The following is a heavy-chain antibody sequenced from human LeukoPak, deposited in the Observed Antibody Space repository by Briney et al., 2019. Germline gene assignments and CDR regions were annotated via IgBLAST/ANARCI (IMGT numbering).Heavy chain of an antibody. V-gene: IGHV4-59*08. CDR1: GGSITSYY. CDR2: IYYSGST. J-gene: IGHJ4*02. D-gene: IGHD1-26*01. CDR3: ARHSGSSPHYFDY. Sequence: SQTLSLTCTVSGGSITSYYWSWLRQPPGKGMEWIGFIYYSGSTHYKSSLNSRVTISVDTSRNKSSLRLSSVTAADTAVYYCARHSGSSPHYFDYWGQGTLVTVSS.